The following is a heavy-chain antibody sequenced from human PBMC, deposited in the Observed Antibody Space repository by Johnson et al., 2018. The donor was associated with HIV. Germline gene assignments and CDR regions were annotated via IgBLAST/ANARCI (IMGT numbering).Heavy chain of an antibody. CDR1: GFTFRSYA. V-gene: IGHV3-30*04. J-gene: IGHJ3*02. CDR2: ISYDGSNK. CDR3: GRDRCSSTSCIDAFDI. Sequence: QVQLVESGGGLVQPGGSLRLSCAASGFTFRSYAMHWVRQAPGKGLEWVAVISYDGSNKFYADSVKGRFTISRDNSKNTLYLQMNSLRAEDTAVYYCGRDRCSSTSCIDAFDIWGQGTMVTVSS. D-gene: IGHD2-2*01.